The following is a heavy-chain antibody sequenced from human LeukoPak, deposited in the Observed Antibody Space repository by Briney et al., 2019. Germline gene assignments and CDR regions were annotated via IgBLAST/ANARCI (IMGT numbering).Heavy chain of an antibody. D-gene: IGHD3-10*01. V-gene: IGHV3-7*01. CDR3: ARCPFMVRGETLPDGHGFDP. J-gene: IGHJ5*02. CDR2: IKQDGSEK. Sequence: PGGSLRLSCAASGFTFSSYWMSWVRQSPGKGLEWVANIKQDGSEKYYVDSVKGRFTISRDNAKNSLYLQMNSLRPEDTAVYYCARCPFMVRGETLPDGHGFDPWGQGTLVTVSS. CDR1: GFTFSSYW.